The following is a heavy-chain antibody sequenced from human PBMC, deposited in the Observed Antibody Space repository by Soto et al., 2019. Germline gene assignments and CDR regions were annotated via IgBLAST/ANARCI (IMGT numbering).Heavy chain of an antibody. Sequence: GGSLRLSCAASGFTFSSYSMNWVRQAPGKGLEWVSSISSSSSYIYYADSVKGRFTISRDNAKTSLYLQMNSLRAEDTAVYYCARDLGQQLVLISGFDYWGQGTLVTVSS. V-gene: IGHV3-21*01. CDR3: ARDLGQQLVLISGFDY. CDR2: ISSSSSYI. CDR1: GFTFSSYS. J-gene: IGHJ4*02. D-gene: IGHD6-13*01.